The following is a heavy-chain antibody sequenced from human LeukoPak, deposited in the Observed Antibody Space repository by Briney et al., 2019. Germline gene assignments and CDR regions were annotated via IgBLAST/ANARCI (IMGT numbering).Heavy chain of an antibody. CDR1: GFTFSSYS. Sequence: GGSLRLSCAASGFTFSSYSVNWVRQAPGKGLEWVSSISSSGSTIYYADSVKGRFTISRDNAKNSLYLQMNSLRAEDTAVYYCARQPYSSGWYFDYWGQGTLVTVSS. V-gene: IGHV3-48*04. CDR2: ISSSGSTI. D-gene: IGHD6-19*01. J-gene: IGHJ4*02. CDR3: ARQPYSSGWYFDY.